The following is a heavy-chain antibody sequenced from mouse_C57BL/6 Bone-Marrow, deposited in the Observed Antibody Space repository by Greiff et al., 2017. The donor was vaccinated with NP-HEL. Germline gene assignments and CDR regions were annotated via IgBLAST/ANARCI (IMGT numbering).Heavy chain of an antibody. Sequence: VKLMESGAELARPGASVKLSCKASGYTFTSYGISWVKQRTGQGLEWIGEIYPRSGNTYYNEKFKGKATLTADKSSSTAYMELRSLTSEDSAVYFCARDGLGRAMDYWGQGTSVTVSS. V-gene: IGHV1-81*01. CDR2: IYPRSGNT. J-gene: IGHJ4*01. CDR1: GYTFTSYG. CDR3: ARDGLGRAMDY. D-gene: IGHD4-1*01.